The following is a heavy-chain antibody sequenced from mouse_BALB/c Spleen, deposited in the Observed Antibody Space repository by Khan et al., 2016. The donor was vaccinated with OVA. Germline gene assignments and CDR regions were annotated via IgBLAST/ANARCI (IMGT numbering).Heavy chain of an antibody. J-gene: IGHJ2*01. CDR3: ARRGLRWDFDY. Sequence: VELVESGAELAKPGASVKMSCKASGYTFINYWILWVKQRPGQGLEWLGYINPSTGYTEYNQNFKDKATLTADKSSSPAYMQLSSLTSEDSAVYYCARRGLRWDFDYWGQGTTLTVSS. CDR2: INPSTGYT. D-gene: IGHD1-1*01. V-gene: IGHV1-7*01. CDR1: GYTFINYW.